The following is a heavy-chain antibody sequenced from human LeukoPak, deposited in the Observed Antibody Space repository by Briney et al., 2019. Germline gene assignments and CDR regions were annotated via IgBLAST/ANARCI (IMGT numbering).Heavy chain of an antibody. J-gene: IGHJ6*03. CDR3: ARASPYGSGSYSRPLYYYYYMDV. Sequence: PSETLSLTCTVSGGSISSYYWSWIRQPAGKGLEWIGRIYTSGSTNYNPSLKSRVTMSVDTSKNQFSLKLSSVTAADTAVYYCARASPYGSGSYSRPLYYYYYMDVWGKGTTVTISS. V-gene: IGHV4-4*07. CDR2: IYTSGST. D-gene: IGHD3-10*01. CDR1: GGSISSYY.